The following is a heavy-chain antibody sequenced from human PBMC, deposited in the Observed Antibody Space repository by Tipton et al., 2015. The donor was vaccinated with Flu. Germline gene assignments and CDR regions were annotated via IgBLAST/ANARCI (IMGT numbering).Heavy chain of an antibody. Sequence: TLSLTCTVSGGSISSGDYYWSWIRQPPGKGLEWIGYIYYSGSTYYNPSLKSRVTISVDTSKNQFSLKLSSVTAADTAVYYCARAYGALFYFDYWGQGTLVTVSS. CDR3: ARAYGALFYFDY. CDR1: GGSISSGDYY. V-gene: IGHV4-30-4*01. J-gene: IGHJ4*02. CDR2: IYYSGST. D-gene: IGHD4-17*01.